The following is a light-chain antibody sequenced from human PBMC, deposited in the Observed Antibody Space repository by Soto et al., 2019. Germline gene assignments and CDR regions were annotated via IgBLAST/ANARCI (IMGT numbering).Light chain of an antibody. CDR3: QQSYSTPQT. CDR2: AAS. CDR1: QSVTTY. Sequence: DIQMTQSPSPLSASVGDGVTIACRASQSVTTYLNWYQQKPGKAPKLLIYAASSLQSGVPSRFSASGSGTNFTLTISSLQPEDFATYYCQQSYSTPQTFGQGTKVDIK. V-gene: IGKV1-39*01. J-gene: IGKJ1*01.